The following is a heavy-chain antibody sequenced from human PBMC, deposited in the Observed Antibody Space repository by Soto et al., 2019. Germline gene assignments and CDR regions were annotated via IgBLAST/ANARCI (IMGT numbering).Heavy chain of an antibody. V-gene: IGHV3-53*04. CDR2: LHSGGDT. CDR1: GIPVSSNY. J-gene: IGHJ6*02. Sequence: EVKLVESGGGLVQPGGSLRLSCAASGIPVSSNYMTWVRQAPGKGLEWVSVLHSGGDTYYANSVKGRFTISRHDSTNTLFLQMNSLTPEDTAVYYCARDGPYYYASRMDVWGQGTTVTVSS. D-gene: IGHD3-10*01. CDR3: ARDGPYYYASRMDV.